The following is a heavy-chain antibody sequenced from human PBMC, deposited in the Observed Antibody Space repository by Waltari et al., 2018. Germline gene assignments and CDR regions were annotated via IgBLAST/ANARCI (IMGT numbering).Heavy chain of an antibody. CDR3: ARGFMYYDFWRGYPAIYYFAY. V-gene: IGHV1-3*03. CDR1: GYTFTSYA. D-gene: IGHD3-3*01. Sequence: QVQLVQSGAEVKKPGASVKVSCKASGYTFTSYAMHWVRQAPGQRLEWMGWINAGNGNTKYSQEFQGRVTITRDTSASTAYMELSILRSEDMALYYCARGFMYYDFWRGYPAIYYFAYWGQGPLVTVSS. CDR2: INAGNGNT. J-gene: IGHJ4*02.